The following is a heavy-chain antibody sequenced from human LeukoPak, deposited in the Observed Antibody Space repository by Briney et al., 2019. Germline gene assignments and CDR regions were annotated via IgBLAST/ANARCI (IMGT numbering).Heavy chain of an antibody. D-gene: IGHD1-1*01. Sequence: GGSLRLSCAASGFIFSNYWMSWVRQVPGKGLEWVANIEQDGSEKYFVDSVRGRFTISRDNSKNSLFLQMSSLRAEDTAVYYCAATGTDAFDIWGQGTMVTVSS. V-gene: IGHV3-7*03. J-gene: IGHJ3*02. CDR3: AATGTDAFDI. CDR2: IEQDGSEK. CDR1: GFIFSNYW.